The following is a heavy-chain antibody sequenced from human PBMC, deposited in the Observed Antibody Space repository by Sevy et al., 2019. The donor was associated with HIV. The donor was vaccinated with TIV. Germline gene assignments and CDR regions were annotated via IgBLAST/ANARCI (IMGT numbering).Heavy chain of an antibody. CDR2: TYYRSKWYN. Sequence: SQTLSLTSAISGDSVSSNSAAWNWIRQSPSRGLEWLGRTYYRSKWYNDYAVSVKSRITINPDTSKNQFSLQLNSVTPEDTAVYYCARDPLWQQLASRDYYGMDVWGQGTTVTVSS. CDR3: ARDPLWQQLASRDYYGMDV. CDR1: GDSVSSNSAA. D-gene: IGHD6-13*01. J-gene: IGHJ6*02. V-gene: IGHV6-1*01.